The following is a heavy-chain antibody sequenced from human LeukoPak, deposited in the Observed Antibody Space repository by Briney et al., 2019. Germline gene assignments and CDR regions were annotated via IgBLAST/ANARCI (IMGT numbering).Heavy chain of an antibody. CDR2: IIPIFGTA. Sequence: ASVKVSCKASGGTFSSYAISWVRQAPGQGLEWMGGIIPIFGTANYAQKFQGRVTMTRDMSTSTVYMELSSLRSEDTAVCYCARGLWSAKTFDYWGQGTLVTVSS. J-gene: IGHJ4*02. CDR3: ARGLWSAKTFDY. V-gene: IGHV1-69*05. D-gene: IGHD3-3*01. CDR1: GGTFSSYA.